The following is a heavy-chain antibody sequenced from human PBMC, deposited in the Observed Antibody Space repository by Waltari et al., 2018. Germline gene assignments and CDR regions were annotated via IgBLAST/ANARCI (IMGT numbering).Heavy chain of an antibody. V-gene: IGHV3-53*01. CDR3: ARARWLYTDAFDI. Sequence: EVQLVESGGGLIQPGGSPRLSCAASGFTVSSNYMSWVRQAPGKGLEWVSGSDSGGSTYYADAVKGRFTISRDNSKNTLYLQMNSLRAEDTAVYYCARARWLYTDAFDIWGQGTMVTVSS. CDR1: GFTVSSNY. D-gene: IGHD3-16*01. J-gene: IGHJ3*02. CDR2: SDSGGST.